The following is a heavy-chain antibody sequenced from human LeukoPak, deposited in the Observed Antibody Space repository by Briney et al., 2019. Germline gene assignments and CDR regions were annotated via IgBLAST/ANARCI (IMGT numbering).Heavy chain of an antibody. Sequence: SETPSLTCTVSGGSISAYAWSWIRQPPGKGLEWIGYIYYSGSTTYNPSLKSRVTISVDTSENQFSLRLTSVTAADTAVYYCAGGPFYYDYYMDVWGRGTTVTVSS. D-gene: IGHD3-16*01. J-gene: IGHJ6*03. V-gene: IGHV4-59*13. CDR1: GGSISAYA. CDR3: AGGPFYYDYYMDV. CDR2: IYYSGST.